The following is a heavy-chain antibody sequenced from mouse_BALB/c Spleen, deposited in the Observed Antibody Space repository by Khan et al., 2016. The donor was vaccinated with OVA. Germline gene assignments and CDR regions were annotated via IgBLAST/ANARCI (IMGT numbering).Heavy chain of an antibody. CDR1: GFSLSSFG. J-gene: IGHJ2*01. Sequence: VELVESGPGLVVPSQSLSITCTVSGFSLSSFGIYWVRQPPGKGLEWLGVIWAGGDTNYNSALMSRLSISKDNSKSQVFLKMNSLQTDDTAVYYCARDGYYFDYWGQGTTLTVSS. V-gene: IGHV2-9*02. CDR2: IWAGGDT. CDR3: ARDGYYFDY. D-gene: IGHD2-2*01.